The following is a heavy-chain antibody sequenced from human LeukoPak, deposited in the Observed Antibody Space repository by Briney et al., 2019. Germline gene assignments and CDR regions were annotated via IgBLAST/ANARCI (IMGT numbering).Heavy chain of an antibody. J-gene: IGHJ3*02. CDR2: IKQDGSEK. Sequence: ETLSLTCTVSGGSISSYYWSWIRQPAGKGLEWVANIKQDGSEKYYVDSVKGRFTISRDNAKNSLYLQMNSLRAEDTAVYYCARDHLYSSSPTDAFDIWGQGTMVTVSS. CDR3: ARDHLYSSSPTDAFDI. D-gene: IGHD6-6*01. V-gene: IGHV3-7*01. CDR1: GGSISSYY.